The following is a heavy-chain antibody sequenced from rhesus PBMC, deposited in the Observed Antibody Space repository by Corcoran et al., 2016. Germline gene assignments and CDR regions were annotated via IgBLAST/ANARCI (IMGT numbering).Heavy chain of an antibody. CDR3: TRVEKYYFDY. J-gene: IGHJ4*01. Sequence: DVQLVESGGGLVKPGGSLRLSCVASGFTFSSYEMHWVLPATGKGLEWVSVRSESGGTIYYADSGKGRFTISRDNAKNSLFLQMNSLRAEDTAVYYCTRVEKYYFDYWGQGVLVTVAS. CDR2: RSESGGTI. CDR1: GFTFSSYE. V-gene: IGHV3-100*02.